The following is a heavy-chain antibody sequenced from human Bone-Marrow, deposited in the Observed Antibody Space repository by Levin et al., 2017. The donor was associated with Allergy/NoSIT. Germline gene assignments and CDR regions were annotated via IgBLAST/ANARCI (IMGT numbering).Heavy chain of an antibody. V-gene: IGHV4-59*01. Sequence: PSETLSLTCSVSGGSMKNYYWSWIRQSPGKGLEWMGYIHDTGSTNYNPSLKSRVTMSIDTSKNQLSLKLTSVTAADTAVYYCARDTLGYSTSWDWFGPWGQGTLVTVSS. CDR2: IHDTGST. CDR3: ARDTLGYSTSWDWFGP. CDR1: GGSMKNYY. J-gene: IGHJ5*02. D-gene: IGHD2-2*01.